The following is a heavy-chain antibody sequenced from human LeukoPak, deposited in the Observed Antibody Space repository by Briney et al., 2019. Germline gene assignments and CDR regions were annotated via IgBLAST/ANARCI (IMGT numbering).Heavy chain of an antibody. V-gene: IGHV4-61*02. D-gene: IGHD2-2*01. CDR1: GGSVSSGSYY. CDR3: ARAYPDCSSTSCYSNYYYYYMDV. CDR2: IYTSGST. J-gene: IGHJ6*03. Sequence: PSETLSLTCTVSGGSVSSGSYYWSWIRQPAGKGLEWIGRIYTSGSTNYNPSLKSRVTISVDTSKNQFSLKLSSVTAADTAVYYCARAYPDCSSTSCYSNYYYYYMDVWGKGTTVTVSS.